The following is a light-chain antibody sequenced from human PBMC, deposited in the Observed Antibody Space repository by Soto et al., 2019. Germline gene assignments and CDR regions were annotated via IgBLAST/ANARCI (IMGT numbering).Light chain of an antibody. Sequence: EIVLTQSPGTLSLSPGERATLSCRASQSISTTFLVWYQQRPGQAPRLLIYSASTRATGIPSRFSGSGSGTEFTLTISSLQSEDFAVYYCQQYNNWPVFGQGTKVDIK. V-gene: IGKV3-15*01. J-gene: IGKJ1*01. CDR3: QQYNNWPV. CDR1: QSISTT. CDR2: SAS.